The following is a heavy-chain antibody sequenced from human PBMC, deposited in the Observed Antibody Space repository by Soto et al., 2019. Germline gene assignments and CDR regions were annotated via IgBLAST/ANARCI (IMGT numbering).Heavy chain of an antibody. CDR1: GFTFSGSA. CDR3: APLYYDFWSGHDAFDI. Sequence: EVQLVESGGGLVQPGGSLKLSCAASGFTFSGSAMHWVRQASGKGLEWVGRIRSKANSYATAYAASAKGRFTISRDDSKNTAYLQMNSLKTEDTAVYYCAPLYYDFWSGHDAFDIWGQGTMVTVSS. J-gene: IGHJ3*02. V-gene: IGHV3-73*01. D-gene: IGHD3-3*01. CDR2: IRSKANSYAT.